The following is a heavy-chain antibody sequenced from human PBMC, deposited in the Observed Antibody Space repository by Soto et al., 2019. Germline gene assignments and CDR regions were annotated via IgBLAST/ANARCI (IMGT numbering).Heavy chain of an antibody. CDR1: GFTFSSYW. D-gene: IGHD5-18*01. V-gene: IGHV3-23*01. CDR3: ARLYRYDVDTAMVTRNLFDY. Sequence: GSLRLSCAASGFTFSSYWMHWVRQAPGKGLVWVSVICVSGGSTYYAVSVKGRFTISRDNSKNTLFLQMNSLRAEDTVVYYCARLYRYDVDTAMVTRNLFDYWGQGTLVTVSS. CDR2: ICVSGGST. J-gene: IGHJ4*02.